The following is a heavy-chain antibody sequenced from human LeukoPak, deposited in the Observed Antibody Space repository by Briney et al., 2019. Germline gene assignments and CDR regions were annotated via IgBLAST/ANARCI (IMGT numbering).Heavy chain of an antibody. D-gene: IGHD3-10*01. Sequence: ASVKVSCKASGYTFTSYAMHWVRQAPGQGLEWMGWINAGNGNTKYSQEFQGRVTITRDTSASTAYMELSSLRSEDTAVYYCARDGITMVRGVKPLDYWGQGTLVTVSS. CDR1: GYTFTSYA. CDR2: INAGNGNT. CDR3: ARDGITMVRGVKPLDY. V-gene: IGHV1-3*03. J-gene: IGHJ4*02.